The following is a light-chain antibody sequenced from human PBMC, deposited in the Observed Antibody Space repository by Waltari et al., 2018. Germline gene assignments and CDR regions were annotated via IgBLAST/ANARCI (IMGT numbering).Light chain of an antibody. CDR3: QHYVRLPVT. CDR1: QSVGRT. V-gene: IGKV3-20*01. CDR2: AAS. J-gene: IGKJ1*01. Sequence: EIVLTQSPGTLSLSPGETATLSCRASQSVGRTLAWYQQKPGQAPRLLIYAASTRATGIPDRFSGSGSGTDFRLTISRVEPEDFAVYYCQHYVRLPVTLGQGTTVELK.